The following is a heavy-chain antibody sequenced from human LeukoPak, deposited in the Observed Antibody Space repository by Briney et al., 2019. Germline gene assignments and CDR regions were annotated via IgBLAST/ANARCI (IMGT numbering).Heavy chain of an antibody. V-gene: IGHV4-59*08. CDR2: IFYSRST. CDR1: GGSIRSYY. CDR3: ARRRTRLVRGVQTAGTIDF. D-gene: IGHD3-10*01. Sequence: SETLSLTCAVSGGSIRSYYGSWIRQPPGRGLEWVGYIFYSRSTNLNPSLKSRVTISVDTSKNQFTLQLSSVTAADTAVYYCARRRTRLVRGVQTAGTIDFWGQGTLVTVSS. J-gene: IGHJ4*02.